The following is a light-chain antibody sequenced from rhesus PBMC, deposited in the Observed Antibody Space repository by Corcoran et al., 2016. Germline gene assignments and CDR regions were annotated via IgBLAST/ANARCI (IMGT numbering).Light chain of an antibody. V-gene: IGKV1-38*01. CDR2: DAS. CDR1: QGISSF. Sequence: DIQLTQSPSSLSASVGDRVTITCRASQGISSFLAWYQQKPGKAPNLRIYDASNLQSGVPSRFRGIGSGTDFTLTISSLQPEDFALYDCQQRNIYPFTFGPGTKLDIK. J-gene: IGKJ3*01. CDR3: QQRNIYPFT.